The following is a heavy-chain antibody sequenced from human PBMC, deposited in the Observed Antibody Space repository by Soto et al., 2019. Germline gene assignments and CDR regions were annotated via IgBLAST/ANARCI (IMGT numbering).Heavy chain of an antibody. CDR1: GYSFTTYY. Sequence: GASVKVSCKTSGYSFTTYYMHWVRQAPGQGLEWMGIINPSDGSTSYTQKFQGRVTMTRDTSTSTVYMQLSSLKSEDTAVFYCARARGSGANGWCELGYWGQGTLVTVSS. V-gene: IGHV1-46*01. D-gene: IGHD6-19*01. CDR3: ARARGSGANGWCELGY. CDR2: INPSDGST. J-gene: IGHJ4*02.